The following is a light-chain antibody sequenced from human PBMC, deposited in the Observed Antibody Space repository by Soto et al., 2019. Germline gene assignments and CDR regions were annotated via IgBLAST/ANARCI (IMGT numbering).Light chain of an antibody. V-gene: IGLV7-43*01. Sequence: QAVVTQEPSLTVSPGGTVTLTCASSTGAVTSGNYPSWFQQKPGQPPRTLIYTTNNKHSWTPARFSGSLLGGKAALTLSGVQPEDEAEYYCLIYYVDPHLVFGGGTKLTVL. CDR2: TTN. J-gene: IGLJ3*02. CDR3: LIYYVDPHLV. CDR1: TGAVTSGNY.